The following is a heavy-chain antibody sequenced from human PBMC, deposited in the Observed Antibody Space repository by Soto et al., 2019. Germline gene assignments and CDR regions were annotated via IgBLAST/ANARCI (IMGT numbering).Heavy chain of an antibody. V-gene: IGHV4-4*07. CDR2: IYFSGSA. J-gene: IGHJ4*02. CDR1: GGSIKSYY. CDR3: ARTGHGPTIFGITLDY. Sequence: PSETLSLTCTVSGGSIKSYYWSWIRQPAGKGLEWIGRIYFSGSADYNPSLRSRVTMSVDTSRNQFSLRLTSATAADTAVYYCARTGHGPTIFGITLDYWGQGTLVTVSS. D-gene: IGHD3-3*02.